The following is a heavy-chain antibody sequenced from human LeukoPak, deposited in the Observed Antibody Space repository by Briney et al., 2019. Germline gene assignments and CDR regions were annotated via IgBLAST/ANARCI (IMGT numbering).Heavy chain of an antibody. CDR2: ISAYNGNT. J-gene: IGHJ4*02. Sequence: GASVKVSCKASGYTFTSYGISWVRQAPGQGLEWMGWISAYNGNTNYAQKLQGRVTMTTDTSTSTAYMEQRSLRSDDTAVYYCARDKDYIWGSSPKFDYWGQGNLVTVSS. CDR3: ARDKDYIWGSSPKFDY. CDR1: GYTFTSYG. V-gene: IGHV1-18*01. D-gene: IGHD3-16*01.